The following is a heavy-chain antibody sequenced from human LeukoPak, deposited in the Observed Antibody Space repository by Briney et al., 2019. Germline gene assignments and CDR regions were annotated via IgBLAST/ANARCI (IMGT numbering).Heavy chain of an antibody. CDR1: GGSISSGDYY. V-gene: IGHV4-30-4*08. CDR3: ARPGGSYLI. D-gene: IGHD1-26*01. Sequence: PSETLSLTCTVSGGSISSGDYYWIWIRQPPGKGLEWIGYISYSGSTYSNPSLKSRVTISVGTSKNQFSLKLSSVTAADTAVYYCARPGGSYLIWGQGTMVTVSS. J-gene: IGHJ3*02. CDR2: ISYSGST.